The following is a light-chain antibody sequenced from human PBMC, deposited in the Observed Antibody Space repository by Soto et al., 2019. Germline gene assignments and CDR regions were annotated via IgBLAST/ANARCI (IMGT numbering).Light chain of an antibody. CDR2: KAS. V-gene: IGKV1-5*03. CDR3: QQYNSFSIT. CDR1: QDINKN. J-gene: IGKJ5*01. Sequence: DIQMTQSPSSLSASVGDRVTITCQASQDINKNLIWYQQKPGKAPKLLIYKASSLESGVPSRFSGSGSGTEFTLTISSLQPDDFATYYCQQYNSFSITFGQGTRLEIK.